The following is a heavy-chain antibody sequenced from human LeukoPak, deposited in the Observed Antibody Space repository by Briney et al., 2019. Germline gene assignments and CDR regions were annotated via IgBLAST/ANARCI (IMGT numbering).Heavy chain of an antibody. J-gene: IGHJ4*02. D-gene: IGHD2-15*01. V-gene: IGHV3-23*01. CDR1: GFPITSYV. Sequence: QAGGSLRLSCTASGFPITSYVTSWVRHAPGKGLEWISSLRGGDDSTNYADSVKGRFAISTDNFKNTVYLQMNTLTVDDTALCYCASRSGHWDLWGPGTLVTVSS. CDR2: LRGGDDST. CDR3: ASRSGHWDL.